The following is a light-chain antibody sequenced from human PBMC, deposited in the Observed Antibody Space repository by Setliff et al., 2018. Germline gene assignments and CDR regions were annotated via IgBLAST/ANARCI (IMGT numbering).Light chain of an antibody. CDR1: SSNIGAGYA. CDR3: QSYDRSLSGWV. CDR2: GNN. V-gene: IGLV1-40*01. Sequence: SALTQPPSVSGAPGQRVTISCTGSSSNIGAGYAVYWYQQIPGTALKLLIYGNNNRPSGVPDRFSGSRAGTSASLAITGLQAEDEANYYCQSYDRSLSGWVFGGGTKVTVL. J-gene: IGLJ3*02.